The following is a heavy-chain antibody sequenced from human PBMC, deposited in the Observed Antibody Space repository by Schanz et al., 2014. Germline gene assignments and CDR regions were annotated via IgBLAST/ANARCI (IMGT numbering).Heavy chain of an antibody. V-gene: IGHV3-33*08. CDR2: IWYDGSSK. CDR3: ARGIITMVRGGDVGAFDI. D-gene: IGHD3-10*01. CDR1: GFTFSRYA. J-gene: IGHJ3*02. Sequence: VQLVESGGALVQPGGSLRLSCAASGFTFSRYAMHWVRQAPGKGLEWVAIIWYDGSSKNHADSVQGRFTISRDNSKNALYLQMDSLRAEDTAVYYCARGIITMVRGGDVGAFDIWGQGTMVTVSS.